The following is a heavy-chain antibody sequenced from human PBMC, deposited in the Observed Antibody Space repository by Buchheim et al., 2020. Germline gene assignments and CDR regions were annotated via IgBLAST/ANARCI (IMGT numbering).Heavy chain of an antibody. D-gene: IGHD6-13*01. CDR2: INHSGST. Sequence: QVQLQQWGAGLLKPSETLSLTCAVYGEPLSGYYWNWIRQPPGKGLEWIGEINHSGSTNYNPSLKSRVTISEDTSKNQFSLKLRSATAADTAMYFCARGSQTAGDWYFDLWGRGTL. CDR1: GEPLSGYY. CDR3: ARGSQTAGDWYFDL. V-gene: IGHV4-34*01. J-gene: IGHJ2*01.